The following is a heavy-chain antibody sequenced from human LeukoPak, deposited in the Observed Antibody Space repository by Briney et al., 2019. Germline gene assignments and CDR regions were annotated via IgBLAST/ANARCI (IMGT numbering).Heavy chain of an antibody. CDR1: GGTFSSYT. J-gene: IGHJ6*03. CDR3: ARGLYYDILTGNSPYYYYYMDV. D-gene: IGHD3-9*01. V-gene: IGHV1-69*02. Sequence: SVKVSCKASGGTFSSYTISWVRQAPGQGLEWMGRIIPILGIANYAQKFQGRVTITADKSTSTAYMELSSLRSEDTAVYYCARGLYYDILTGNSPYYYYYMDVWGKGTTVTVSS. CDR2: IIPILGIA.